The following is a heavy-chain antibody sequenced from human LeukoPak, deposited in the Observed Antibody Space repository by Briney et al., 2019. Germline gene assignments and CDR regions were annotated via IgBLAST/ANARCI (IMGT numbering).Heavy chain of an antibody. Sequence: SETLSHTCVVPGGSLRGSNWRWIRHPPGKGLEWIGEINHSGSTNYNPSPTRRVPISVDTSKNQFSLKLSSVTAADTAVYYCARDPTNPGITGTTPWIDYWGQGTLVTVSS. V-gene: IGHV4-34*01. CDR2: INHSGST. CDR1: GGSLRGSN. D-gene: IGHD1-7*01. CDR3: ARDPTNPGITGTTPWIDY. J-gene: IGHJ4*02.